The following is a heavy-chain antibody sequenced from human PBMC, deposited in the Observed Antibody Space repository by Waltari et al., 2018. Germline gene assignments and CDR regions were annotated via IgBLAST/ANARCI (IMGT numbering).Heavy chain of an antibody. CDR1: GGSLSSSSYS. V-gene: IGHV4-39*07. CDR2: IYYSGST. D-gene: IGHD6-19*01. Sequence: QLQLQESGPGLVKPSETLSLTCTVSGGSLSSSSYSWGWIRQPPGKGLEWIGSIYYSGSTYYNPSLKSRVTISVDTSKNQFSLKLSSVTAADTAVYYCARGGSGLDYWGQGTLVTVSS. J-gene: IGHJ4*02. CDR3: ARGGSGLDY.